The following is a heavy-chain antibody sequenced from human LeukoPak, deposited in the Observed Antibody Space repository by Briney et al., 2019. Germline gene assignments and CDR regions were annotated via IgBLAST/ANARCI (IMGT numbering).Heavy chain of an antibody. D-gene: IGHD3-22*01. CDR1: GLTFSDYY. J-gene: IGHJ4*02. Sequence: PGGSLRLSCAASGLTFSDYYMTWIRQAPGKGLEWVSSISGTGTTIYSADSVRGRFTVSRDNARNSLYLQMNSLRAEDTAVYYCAVQITMIVVVPYFVYWGQGTLVTVSS. V-gene: IGHV3-11*04. CDR3: AVQITMIVVVPYFVY. CDR2: ISGTGTTI.